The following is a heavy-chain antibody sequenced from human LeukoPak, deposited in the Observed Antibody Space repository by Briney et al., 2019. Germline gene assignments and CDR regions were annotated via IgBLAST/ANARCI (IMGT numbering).Heavy chain of an antibody. CDR1: GFTFSSYS. J-gene: IGHJ6*02. D-gene: IGHD2-2*01. V-gene: IGHV3-21*01. CDR3: ARAKYQLLLRDYYYYGMDV. Sequence: GGSLRLSCAASGFTFSSYSMNWVRQAPGKGLEWVSSISSSSSYIYYADSVKGRFTISRDNAKNPLYLQMNSLRAEDTAVYYCARAKYQLLLRDYYYYGMDVWGQGTTVTVSS. CDR2: ISSSSSYI.